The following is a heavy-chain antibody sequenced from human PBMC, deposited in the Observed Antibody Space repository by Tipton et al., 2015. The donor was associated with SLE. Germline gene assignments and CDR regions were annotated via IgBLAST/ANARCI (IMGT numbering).Heavy chain of an antibody. D-gene: IGHD6-6*01. V-gene: IGHV4-4*07. CDR3: ARGGASSKWLDP. J-gene: IGHJ5*02. CDR2: IYPSGSA. Sequence: TLSLTCTVSGGSISSAYWSWIRQPAGKGLEWIGRIYPSGSANYNPSLKSRVTMSVDTSKNQFSLQLTSVTAADTAVYYCARGGASSKWLDPWGQGTLVTVSS. CDR1: GGSISSAY.